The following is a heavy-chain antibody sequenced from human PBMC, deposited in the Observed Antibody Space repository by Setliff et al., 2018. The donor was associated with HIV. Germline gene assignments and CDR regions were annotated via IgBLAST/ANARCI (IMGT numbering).Heavy chain of an antibody. V-gene: IGHV1-2*02. CDR3: ARVYDSSSGAFDI. J-gene: IGHJ3*02. CDR1: GYIFTGYY. Sequence: ASVKVSCKASGYIFTGYYMHWVRQAPGQGLEWMGWINPNSGGTNYAQQFQGRVTMTRDTSISTAYIELSRLRSDDTAVYYCARVYDSSSGAFDIWGQGTLVTVSS. D-gene: IGHD6-6*01. CDR2: INPNSGGT.